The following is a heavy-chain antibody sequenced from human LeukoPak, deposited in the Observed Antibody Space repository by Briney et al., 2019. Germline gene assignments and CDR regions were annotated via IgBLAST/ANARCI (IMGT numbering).Heavy chain of an antibody. J-gene: IGHJ5*02. CDR3: ARLXFCSNXPPXTSCYLYSFDP. V-gene: IGHV4-39*01. D-gene: IGHD2-2*01. CDR2: IYDSXXX. CDR1: GXXXSXSXXY. Sequence: SETLSLTCTVXGXXXSXSXXYXSXXRXXXXKGXEXIGSIYDSXXXYYNPXVKTPATISLDTPKTPFSLKLSSVTAADTAVYYCARLXFCSNXPPXTSCYLYSFDPWGQGTLVTVSS.